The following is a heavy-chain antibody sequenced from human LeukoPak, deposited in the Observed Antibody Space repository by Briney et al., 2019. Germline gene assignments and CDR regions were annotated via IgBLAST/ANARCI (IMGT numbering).Heavy chain of an antibody. CDR1: GFIFSSYA. CDR3: AKVSSNYYGSGSYQTLDY. J-gene: IGHJ4*02. V-gene: IGHV3-30-3*01. CDR2: ISYDGSNK. D-gene: IGHD3-10*01. Sequence: GGSLRLSCAASGFIFSSYAMHWVRQAPGKGLEWVAIISYDGSNKYYADSVKGRFTISRDNSKNTLDLQMNSLRAEDTAVYYCAKVSSNYYGSGSYQTLDYWGQGTLVTVSS.